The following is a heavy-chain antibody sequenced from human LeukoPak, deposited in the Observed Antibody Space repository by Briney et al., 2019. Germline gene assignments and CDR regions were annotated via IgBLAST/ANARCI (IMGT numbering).Heavy chain of an antibody. CDR2: TTSTGTYI. CDR1: GFSFSDYN. Sequence: GGSLRLSCAASGFSFSDYNMNWVRQAPGKALEWVSSTTSTGTYIFYGDSVKGRFTISRDNARNSLYLQMNGLRPEDTAVYYCARDPYSGNYGPYYYYYMDVWGKGTTVTISS. CDR3: ARDPYSGNYGPYYYYYMDV. J-gene: IGHJ6*03. V-gene: IGHV3-21*04. D-gene: IGHD1-26*01.